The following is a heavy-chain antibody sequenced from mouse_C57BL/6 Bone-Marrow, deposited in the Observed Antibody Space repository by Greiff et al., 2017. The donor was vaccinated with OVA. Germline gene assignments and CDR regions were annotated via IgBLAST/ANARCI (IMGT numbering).Heavy chain of an antibody. Sequence: EVKLQESGGGLVKPGGSLKLSCAASGFTFSSYAMSWVRQTPEKRLEWVATISDGGSYTYYPDNVKGRFTISRDNAKNNLYLQMSHLKSEDTAMYYCARVYYDYDVWYFDVWGTGTTVTVSS. CDR3: ARVYYDYDVWYFDV. CDR1: GFTFSSYA. D-gene: IGHD2-4*01. CDR2: ISDGGSYT. J-gene: IGHJ1*03. V-gene: IGHV5-4*03.